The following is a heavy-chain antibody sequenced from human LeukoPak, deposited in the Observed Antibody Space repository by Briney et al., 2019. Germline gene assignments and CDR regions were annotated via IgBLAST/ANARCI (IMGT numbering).Heavy chain of an antibody. V-gene: IGHV3-23*01. J-gene: IGHJ4*02. CDR1: GFTFSSYA. Sequence: PGGFLRLSCAASGFTFSSYAMSWVRQAPGKGLEWVSAISGSGGSTYYADSVKGRFTISRDNSKNTLYLQMNSLRAEDTAVYYCVQWLVRGSYYFDYWGQGTLVTVSS. CDR3: VQWLVRGSYYFDY. CDR2: ISGSGGST. D-gene: IGHD6-19*01.